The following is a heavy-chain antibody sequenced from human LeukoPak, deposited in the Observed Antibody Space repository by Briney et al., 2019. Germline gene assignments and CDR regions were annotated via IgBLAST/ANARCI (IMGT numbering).Heavy chain of an antibody. J-gene: IGHJ5*02. Sequence: GGSLRLSCAASGFTLDDYAMHWVRQAPGKGLEWVSLISGDGGSTYYADSVKGRFTISRDNSKNSLYLQMNSLRTEDTALYYCAKDISGSYLSNWFDPWGQGTLVTVSS. D-gene: IGHD1-26*01. CDR3: AKDISGSYLSNWFDP. V-gene: IGHV3-43*02. CDR1: GFTLDDYA. CDR2: ISGDGGST.